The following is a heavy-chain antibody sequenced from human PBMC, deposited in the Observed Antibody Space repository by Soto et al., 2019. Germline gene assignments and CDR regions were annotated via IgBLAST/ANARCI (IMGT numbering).Heavy chain of an antibody. CDR3: GGGNCPYYYGMDV. D-gene: IGHD2-15*01. V-gene: IGHV5-51*01. CDR2: IYPGDSDT. J-gene: IGHJ6*02. CDR1: RYSFTSYW. Sequence: GESLKISCKGSRYSFTSYWIGWVRQMPGKGLEWMGIIYPGDSDTRYSPSFQGQVTISADKSISTAYLQWSSLKASDTAMYYCGGGNCPYYYGMDVWGQGTTVTVSS.